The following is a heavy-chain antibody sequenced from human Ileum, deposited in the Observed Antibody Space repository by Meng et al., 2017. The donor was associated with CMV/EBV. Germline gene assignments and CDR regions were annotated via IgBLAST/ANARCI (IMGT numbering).Heavy chain of an antibody. CDR1: DFSFKNYW. CDR3: GRDIPGGAVSLDY. CDR2: MNQDGNLK. Sequence: GESLKISCAGSDFSFKNYWMTWVRQAPGKGLEWVANMNQDGNLKYYVDSVKGRFTISRDNAKNSLYLQMESLRVEDTAVYYCGRDIPGGAVSLDYWGQGTMVTVSS. J-gene: IGHJ4*02. V-gene: IGHV3-7*01. D-gene: IGHD2-2*02.